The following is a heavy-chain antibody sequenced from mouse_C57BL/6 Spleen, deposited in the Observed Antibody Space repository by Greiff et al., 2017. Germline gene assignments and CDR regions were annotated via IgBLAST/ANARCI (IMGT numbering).Heavy chain of an antibody. CDR3: ARNWNWYFDV. V-gene: IGHV5-17*01. CDR1: GFTFSDYG. Sequence: EVKVVESGGGLVKPGGSLKLSCAASGFTFSDYGMHWVRQAPEKGLEWVAYISSGSSTIYYADTVKGRFTISRDNAKTTLFLQMTSLRSEDTAMYCCARNWNWYFDVWGTGTTVTVSS. J-gene: IGHJ1*03. D-gene: IGHD4-1*01. CDR2: ISSGSSTI.